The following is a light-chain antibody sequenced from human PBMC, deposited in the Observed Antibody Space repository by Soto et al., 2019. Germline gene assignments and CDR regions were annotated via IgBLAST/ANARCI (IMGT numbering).Light chain of an antibody. V-gene: IGLV1-40*01. J-gene: IGLJ3*02. CDR2: GNS. CDR1: SSNIGAGYV. CDR3: QSFDSGLRGEV. Sequence: QSALTQPPSVSGAPGQRVTISCTGSSSNIGAGYVVHWYQHLPGTGPRLLIYGNSNRPSGVPDRFSGSKSGTSASLAITGLQTEDEADYYCQSFDSGLRGEVFGGGTKLTVL.